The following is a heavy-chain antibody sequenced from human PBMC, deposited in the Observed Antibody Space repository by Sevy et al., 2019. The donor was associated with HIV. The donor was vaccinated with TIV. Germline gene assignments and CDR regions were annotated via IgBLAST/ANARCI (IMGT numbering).Heavy chain of an antibody. CDR1: GFTFSSYG. V-gene: IGHV3-30*18. D-gene: IGHD6-19*01. J-gene: IGHJ4*02. Sequence: GGSLRLSCAASGFTFSSYGMHWVRQAPGKGLEWVAVISYDGSNKCYADSVKGRFTISRDNSKNTLYLQMNSLRAEDTAVYYCAKVVYSSGWYRVENVDYWGQGTLVTVSS. CDR2: ISYDGSNK. CDR3: AKVVYSSGWYRVENVDY.